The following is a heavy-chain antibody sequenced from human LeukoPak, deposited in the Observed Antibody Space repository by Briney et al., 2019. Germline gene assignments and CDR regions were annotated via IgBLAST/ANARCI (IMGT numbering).Heavy chain of an antibody. D-gene: IGHD2-2*01. CDR2: FDPEDGET. V-gene: IGHV1-24*01. CDR1: GYTLTELS. Sequence: GASVKVSCKVSGYTLTELSMHWVRQAPGKGLEWMGGFDPEDGETIYAQKFQGRVTMTEDTSKDTAYMDLRSLRSEDKAVYYCATAHSYVVVLCDAFDIWGQGTMVTVSS. J-gene: IGHJ3*02. CDR3: ATAHSYVVVLCDAFDI.